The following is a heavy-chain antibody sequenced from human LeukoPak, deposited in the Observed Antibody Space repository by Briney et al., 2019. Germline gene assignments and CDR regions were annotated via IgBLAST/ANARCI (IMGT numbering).Heavy chain of an antibody. CDR3: ASSLVATVSGFVDY. V-gene: IGHV3-7*01. CDR2: IKQDGSEK. J-gene: IGHJ4*02. Sequence: GGSLRLSCAASGFTFSRYWMHWVRQAPGKGLEWVANIKQDGSEKYYVDSVKGRFTISRDNAKNSLYLQMNSLRAEDTAVYYCASSLVATVSGFVDYWGQGTLVTVSS. CDR1: GFTFSRYW. D-gene: IGHD5-12*01.